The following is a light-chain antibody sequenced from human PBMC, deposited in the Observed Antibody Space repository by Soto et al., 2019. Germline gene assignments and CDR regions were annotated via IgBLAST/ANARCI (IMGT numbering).Light chain of an antibody. V-gene: IGKV3-20*01. Sequence: EILLTQSPDTLSLSPGERATLSCRASQTVIHNHLAWHQQKPGQTPRLPVYGASSRATGIPDRFSGSGSGTDFTLTISRLEPEDFAVYYCQQHGTSPITFGQGTRLEIK. CDR1: QTVIHNH. CDR3: QQHGTSPIT. J-gene: IGKJ5*01. CDR2: GAS.